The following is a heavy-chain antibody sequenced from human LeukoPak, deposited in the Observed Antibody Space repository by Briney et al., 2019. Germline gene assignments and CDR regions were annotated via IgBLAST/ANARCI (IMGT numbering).Heavy chain of an antibody. V-gene: IGHV3-23*01. J-gene: IGHJ4*02. CDR3: AKAQQWLVGKDFDY. CDR1: GFTFSSYA. D-gene: IGHD6-19*01. Sequence: GGSLRLSCAASGFTFSSYAMSWVRQAPGKGLEWVSAISGSGGSTYYADSVKGRFTISRDNSKNTLYPQMNSLRAEDTAVYYCAKAQQWLVGKDFDYWGQGTLVTVSS. CDR2: ISGSGGST.